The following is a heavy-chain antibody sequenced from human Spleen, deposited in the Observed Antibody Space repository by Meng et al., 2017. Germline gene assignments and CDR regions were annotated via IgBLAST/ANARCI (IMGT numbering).Heavy chain of an antibody. Sequence: GGSLRLSCAASGFTFSSYMMNWVRHTPGKGLEWVSSISSGSTYIYYADSVRGRFTISRDNAQSSLYQHMNSLRAEDTAVYYCARDLAPAPLPAYYYGMDVWGQGTTVTVSS. CDR2: ISSGSTYI. CDR1: GFTFSSYM. CDR3: ARDLAPAPLPAYYYGMDV. V-gene: IGHV3-21*01. D-gene: IGHD2-2*01. J-gene: IGHJ6*02.